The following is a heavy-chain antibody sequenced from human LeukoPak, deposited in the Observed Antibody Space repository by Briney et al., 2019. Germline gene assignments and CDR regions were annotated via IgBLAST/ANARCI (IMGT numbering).Heavy chain of an antibody. CDR2: ISGSGGST. J-gene: IGHJ4*02. CDR1: GFTFSSYA. D-gene: IGHD4-11*01. CDR3: AKDLMTTVTSFDY. V-gene: IGHV3-23*01. Sequence: GGSLRLSCAASGFTFSSYAMSWVRQAPGKGPEWVSAISGSGGSTYYADSVKGRFTISRDNSKNTLYLQMNSPRAEDTAVYYCAKDLMTTVTSFDYWGQGTLVTVSS.